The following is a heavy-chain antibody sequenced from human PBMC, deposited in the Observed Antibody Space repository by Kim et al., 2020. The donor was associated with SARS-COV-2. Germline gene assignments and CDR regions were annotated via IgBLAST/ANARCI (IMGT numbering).Heavy chain of an antibody. D-gene: IGHD6-13*01. Sequence: SETLSLTCAVSGGSISSSNWWSWVRQPPGKGLEWIGEIYHSGSTNYNPSLKSRVTISVDKSKNQFSLKLSSVTAADTAVYYCAREGSLSSSWYGVVHNWFDPWGQGTLVTVSS. J-gene: IGHJ5*02. V-gene: IGHV4-4*02. CDR2: IYHSGST. CDR1: GGSISSSNW. CDR3: AREGSLSSSWYGVVHNWFDP.